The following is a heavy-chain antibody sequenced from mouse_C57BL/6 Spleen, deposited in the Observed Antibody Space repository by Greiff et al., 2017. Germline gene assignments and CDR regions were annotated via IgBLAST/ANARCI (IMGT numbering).Heavy chain of an antibody. CDR3: ARDRYIDV. V-gene: IGHV1-54*01. CDR1: GYAFTNYL. CDR2: INPGSGGT. Sequence: QVQLQQPGAELVRPGTSVKVSCKASGYAFTNYLIEWVKQRPGQGLEWIGVINPGSGGTNYNEKFKGKATLTADKSSSTAYMQRSSLTSEDSAVYFCARDRYIDVWGTGTTVTVSS. J-gene: IGHJ1*03.